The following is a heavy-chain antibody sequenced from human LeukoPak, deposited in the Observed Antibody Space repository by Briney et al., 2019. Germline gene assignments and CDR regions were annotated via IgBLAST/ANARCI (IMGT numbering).Heavy chain of an antibody. J-gene: IGHJ4*02. V-gene: IGHV1-46*01. CDR1: GYTFSNYY. CDR2: INPSGGRT. CDR3: VRELAGGYFDY. D-gene: IGHD4-23*01. Sequence: VASVTVSCKASGYTFSNYYIHWVRQAPGQGLEWMGKINPSGGRTVYAQKFQGRVTVTRDTSTSTVYMDLSSLRSEDAAVYYCVRELAGGYFDYWGQGTLVTVSS.